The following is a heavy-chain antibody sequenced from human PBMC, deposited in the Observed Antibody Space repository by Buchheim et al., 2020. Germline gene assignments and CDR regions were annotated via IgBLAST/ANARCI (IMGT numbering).Heavy chain of an antibody. Sequence: QVQLVQPGAEVKKPGASVKVSCKASGNSFTNYGIHWVRQAPGQRLEWMGWINTDNGDTKYSQKFQGRVTITRDTSASTGYMELSSLTSEGTAIYCCAGLRLWLLDYWGQGAL. CDR1: GNSFTNYG. CDR2: INTDNGDT. J-gene: IGHJ4*02. D-gene: IGHD5-18*01. V-gene: IGHV1-3*04. CDR3: AGLRLWLLDY.